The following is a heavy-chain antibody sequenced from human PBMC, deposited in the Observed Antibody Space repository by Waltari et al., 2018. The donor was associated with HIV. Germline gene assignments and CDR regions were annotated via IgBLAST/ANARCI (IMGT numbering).Heavy chain of an antibody. V-gene: IGHV3-7*01. CDR2: IKQGGREK. D-gene: IGHD2-2*01. Sequence: EVQLVVSGGGLVQPGGSLRLYCVGSGFIFSNYWMTWVRQAPGKGGEGVANIKQGGREKNYGESVAGRFSISRDNANKSLYRQLNSLRDEDTAVYYCARVYSSTTGRALDYWGQGALVTVSS. J-gene: IGHJ4*02. CDR1: GFIFSNYW. CDR3: ARVYSSTTGRALDY.